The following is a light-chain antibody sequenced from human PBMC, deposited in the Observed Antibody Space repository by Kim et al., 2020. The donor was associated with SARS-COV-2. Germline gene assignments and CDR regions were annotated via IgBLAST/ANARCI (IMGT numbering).Light chain of an antibody. CDR3: QQYDNY. J-gene: IGKJ2*01. V-gene: IGKV1-5*03. CDR1: QSNSMW. CDR2: KAS. Sequence: STLSACVRDRVIITCRASQSNSMWLAWYQQKPGKAPKLLISKASSLQSGVPSRFSGSGSGTEFTLTISSLQPDDFGTYYCQQYDNYFGQGTKLEI.